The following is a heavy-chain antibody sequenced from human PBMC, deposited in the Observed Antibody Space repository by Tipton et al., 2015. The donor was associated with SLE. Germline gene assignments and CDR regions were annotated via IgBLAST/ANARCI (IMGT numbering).Heavy chain of an antibody. V-gene: IGHV4-34*01. J-gene: IGHJ5*02. CDR3: ARVGEYIGP. D-gene: IGHD6-6*01. Sequence: LRLSCAASGFTFSTYAMNWIRQPPGKGLEWIGEIYHTGSTNYNPSLKSRVTISVDTSKNQFSLTVNSVTAADTAVYYCARVGEYIGPWSQGTLVTVSS. CDR2: IYHTGST. CDR1: GFTFSTYA.